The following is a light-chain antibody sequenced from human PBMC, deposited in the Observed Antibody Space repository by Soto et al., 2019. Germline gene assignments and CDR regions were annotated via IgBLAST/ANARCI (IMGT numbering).Light chain of an antibody. CDR1: QGISSY. J-gene: IGKJ1*01. Sequence: DIQLTQSPSFLSASVGDRVTITCRASQGISSYLAWYQQKPWKAPKLLIYAASTLQSGVPSRFSGSGSGTEFTLTISSLQPEDFATYYCQQLNSYPRTSGQGTKVEIK. V-gene: IGKV1-9*01. CDR2: AAS. CDR3: QQLNSYPRT.